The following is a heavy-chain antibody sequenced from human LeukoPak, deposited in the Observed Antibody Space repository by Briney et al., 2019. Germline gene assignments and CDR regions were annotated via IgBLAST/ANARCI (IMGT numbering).Heavy chain of an antibody. J-gene: IGHJ4*02. Sequence: GASVKVSCMASGYTFPNCGLNWVRQAPGQGLEWMGWIGAYNGNTNYAQKLQGRVTMTTDTSTSIAYMELRSLRSDDTAVYYCASGQLGTIDYWGQGTLVTVSS. V-gene: IGHV1-18*01. CDR3: ASGQLGTIDY. CDR1: GYTFPNCG. D-gene: IGHD2-2*01. CDR2: IGAYNGNT.